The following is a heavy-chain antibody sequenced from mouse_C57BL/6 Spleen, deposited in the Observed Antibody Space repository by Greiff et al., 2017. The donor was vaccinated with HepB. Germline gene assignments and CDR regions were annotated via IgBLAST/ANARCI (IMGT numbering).Heavy chain of an antibody. V-gene: IGHV1-69*01. Sequence: QVQLQQPGAELVMPGASVKLSCKASGYTFTSYWMHWVKQRPGQGLEWIGEIDPSDSYTNYNQKFKGKSTLTVDKSSSTAYMQRSSLTSEDSAVYYCASGYYGSSHFAYWGQGTLVTVSA. CDR3: ASGYYGSSHFAY. CDR1: GYTFTSYW. D-gene: IGHD1-1*01. J-gene: IGHJ3*01. CDR2: IDPSDSYT.